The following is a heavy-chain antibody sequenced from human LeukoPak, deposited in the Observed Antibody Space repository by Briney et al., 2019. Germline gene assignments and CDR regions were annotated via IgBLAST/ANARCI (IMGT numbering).Heavy chain of an antibody. Sequence: ASVKVSCKAPGYTFSRYGISWVRQAPGQGLEWMGWISAYNGNTHDVQKLQGRVTMTTDTSTSTAYMELRSLRFDDTAVYYCARRGYCSRTSCPSPHDDALDIWGQGTMVTVSS. CDR1: GYTFSRYG. J-gene: IGHJ3*02. V-gene: IGHV1-18*01. CDR3: ARRGYCSRTSCPSPHDDALDI. D-gene: IGHD2-2*01. CDR2: ISAYNGNT.